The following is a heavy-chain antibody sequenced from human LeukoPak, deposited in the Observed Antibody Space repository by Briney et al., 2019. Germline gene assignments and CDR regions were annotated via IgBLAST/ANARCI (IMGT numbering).Heavy chain of an antibody. CDR2: IYYSGST. D-gene: IGHD3-22*01. Sequence: SETLSLTCTVSGGSISSCYWSWIRQPPGKGLEWIGYIYYSGSTNYNPSLKSRVTMSLDTSKNQFSLKLSSVTAADTAVYYCARGFYYDSGGRSPPGYWGQGTLVTVSS. V-gene: IGHV4-59*08. J-gene: IGHJ4*02. CDR1: GGSISSCY. CDR3: ARGFYYDSGGRSPPGY.